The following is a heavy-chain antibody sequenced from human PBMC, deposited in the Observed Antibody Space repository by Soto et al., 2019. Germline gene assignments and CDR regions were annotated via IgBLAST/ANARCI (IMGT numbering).Heavy chain of an antibody. CDR1: GFTFSSYS. CDR3: ARTPQGSKPDIVVVPAAADY. V-gene: IGHV3-21*01. CDR2: ISSSSSYI. J-gene: IGHJ4*02. D-gene: IGHD2-2*01. Sequence: GGSLRLSCAASGFTFSSYSMNWVRQAPGKGLEWVSSISSSSSYIYYADSVKGRFTISRDNAKNSLYLQMNSLRAEDTAVYYCARTPQGSKPDIVVVPAAADYWGQGTLVTVSS.